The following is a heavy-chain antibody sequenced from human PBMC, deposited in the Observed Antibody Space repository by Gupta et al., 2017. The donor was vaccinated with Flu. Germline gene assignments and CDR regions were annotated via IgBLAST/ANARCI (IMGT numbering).Heavy chain of an antibody. J-gene: IGHJ4*02. V-gene: IGHV3-9*01. CDR3: AKQKVVVPAAPFDY. D-gene: IGHD2-2*01. Sequence: QAPGKGLEWVSGISWNSGSIGYADSVKGRFTISRDNAKNSLYLQMNSLRAEDTALYYCAKQKVVVPAAPFDYWGQGTLVTVSS. CDR2: ISWNSGSI.